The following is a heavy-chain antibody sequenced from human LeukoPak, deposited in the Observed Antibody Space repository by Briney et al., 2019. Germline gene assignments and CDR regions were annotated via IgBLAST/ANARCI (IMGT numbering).Heavy chain of an antibody. CDR3: AKEELLSGYSTN. Sequence: PGGSLRLSCAASGFTFSSYGMHWVRQAPGKGLEWVAVISYDGSNKYYADSVKGRFTISRDNSKNTLYLQMNSLRAEDTAVYYCAKEELLSGYSTNWGQGTLVTVSS. CDR1: GFTFSSYG. J-gene: IGHJ4*02. D-gene: IGHD5-12*01. V-gene: IGHV3-30*18. CDR2: ISYDGSNK.